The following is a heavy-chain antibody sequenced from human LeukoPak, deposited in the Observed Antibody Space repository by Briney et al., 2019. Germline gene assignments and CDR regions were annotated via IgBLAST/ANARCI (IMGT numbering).Heavy chain of an antibody. CDR2: INPNSGGT. J-gene: IGHJ4*02. CDR3: ARDEAGTTYDY. CDR1: GYTFTGYY. Sequence: ASVKVSCKASGYTFTGYYMHWGRQAPGQELEWMGWINPNSGGTNYAQKFQGRVTMTRDTSISTAYMELSRLRSDDTAVYYCARDEAGTTYDYWGQGTLVTVSS. V-gene: IGHV1-2*02. D-gene: IGHD1-7*01.